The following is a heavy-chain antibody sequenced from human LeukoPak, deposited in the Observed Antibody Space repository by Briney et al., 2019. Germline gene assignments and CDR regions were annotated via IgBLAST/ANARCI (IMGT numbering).Heavy chain of an antibody. CDR1: DDSIYSNKW. D-gene: IGHD6-19*01. Sequence: SETLSLTCAVFDDSIYSNKWWSWVRQPPGKGLEWIGEISQTGTTYYDPSLKSRTPISIDRSKNHFSLTLTSATAADTAVYFCASHMAVAGTRGFDDWGPGTLVTVSS. CDR3: ASHMAVAGTRGFDD. V-gene: IGHV4-4*02. CDR2: ISQTGTT. J-gene: IGHJ4*02.